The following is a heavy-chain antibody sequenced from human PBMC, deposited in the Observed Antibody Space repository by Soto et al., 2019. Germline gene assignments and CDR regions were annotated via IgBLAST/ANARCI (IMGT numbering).Heavy chain of an antibody. Sequence: GGSLRLSCAASGFTFSTDAMSWVRQAPGKGLDWVSAISGSGGSTYYADSVKGRFTISRDNSQNTLYLQMDSLSAEDTAVYYCAKDLDDFWSAQGYFDYWSQGTLVTVSS. CDR1: GFTFSTDA. V-gene: IGHV3-23*01. D-gene: IGHD3-3*01. CDR3: AKDLDDFWSAQGYFDY. CDR2: ISGSGGST. J-gene: IGHJ4*02.